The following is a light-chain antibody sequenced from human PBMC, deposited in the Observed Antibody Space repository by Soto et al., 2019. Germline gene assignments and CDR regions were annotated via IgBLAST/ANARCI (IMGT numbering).Light chain of an antibody. Sequence: EIVLTQSPATLSLSPGERATLSCRASQSVSNYLAWYQQKPGQAPRLLIYDASNRAAGIPARFSGSGSGTDFTLTISSLEPEDFAVYYCQQRSDWPPSITFGQGTRLEI. CDR1: QSVSNY. V-gene: IGKV3-11*01. J-gene: IGKJ5*01. CDR3: QQRSDWPPSIT. CDR2: DAS.